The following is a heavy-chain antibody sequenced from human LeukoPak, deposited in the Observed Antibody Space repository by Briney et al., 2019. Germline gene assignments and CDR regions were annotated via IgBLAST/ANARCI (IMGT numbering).Heavy chain of an antibody. Sequence: GGSLRLSCAASGFTFSSYGMHWVRQAPGKGLEWVAFIRYDGSNKYYADSVKSRFTISRDNSKNTLYLQMNSLRAEDTAVYYCAKDGDYGVPFDYWGQGTLVTVSS. V-gene: IGHV3-30*02. CDR3: AKDGDYGVPFDY. J-gene: IGHJ4*02. D-gene: IGHD4-17*01. CDR1: GFTFSSYG. CDR2: IRYDGSNK.